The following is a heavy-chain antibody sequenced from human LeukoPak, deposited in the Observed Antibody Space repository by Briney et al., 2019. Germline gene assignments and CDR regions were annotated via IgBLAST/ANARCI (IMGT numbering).Heavy chain of an antibody. J-gene: IGHJ4*02. CDR1: GSSISSGSYY. CDR2: IYTSGST. Sequence: PSQTLSLTCTVSGSSISSGSYYWSWIRQPAGKGLEWIGRIYTSGSTNYNPSLKSRVTISVDTSKNQFSLKLSSVTAADTAVYYCARHEVRQQGHPFDYWGQGTLVTVSS. V-gene: IGHV4-61*02. D-gene: IGHD6-13*01. CDR3: ARHEVRQQGHPFDY.